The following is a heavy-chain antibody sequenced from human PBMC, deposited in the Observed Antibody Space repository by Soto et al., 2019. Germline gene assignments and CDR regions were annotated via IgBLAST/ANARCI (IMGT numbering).Heavy chain of an antibody. CDR2: INPSGGST. D-gene: IGHD6-19*01. V-gene: IGHV1-46*01. CDR1: GYTFTSYY. J-gene: IGHJ5*02. Sequence: ASVKVSCKASGYTFTSYYMHWVRQAPGQGLEWMGIINPSGGSTSYAQKFQGRVTMTRDTSTSTVYMELSSLRSEDTAVYYRARGTSGWYAVGWFDPWGQGTLVTV. CDR3: ARGTSGWYAVGWFDP.